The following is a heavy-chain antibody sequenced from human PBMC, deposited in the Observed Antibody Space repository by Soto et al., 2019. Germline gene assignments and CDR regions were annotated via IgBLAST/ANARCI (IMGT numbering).Heavy chain of an antibody. D-gene: IGHD3-22*01. CDR3: ARGIESLDYDSSGYYYA. CDR2: IYYSGST. CDR1: GGSISSGGYY. V-gene: IGHV4-31*03. Sequence: KASETLSLTCTVSGGSISSGGYYWSWIRQHPGKGLEWIGYIYYSGSTYYNPSLKSRVTISVDTSKNQFSLKLSSVTAADTAVYYCARGIESLDYDSSGYYYAWGQGTLVTVSS. J-gene: IGHJ5*02.